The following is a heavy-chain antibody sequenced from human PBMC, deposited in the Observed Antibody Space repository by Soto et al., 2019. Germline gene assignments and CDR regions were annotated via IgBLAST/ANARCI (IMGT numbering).Heavy chain of an antibody. CDR2: IIPGAGTS. CDR3: ARAQAFDY. V-gene: IGHV1-69*04. Sequence: SVKVSCKASGGTFSSYAISWVRQAPGQGLEWMGIIIPGAGTSSYAQKFQGRVTMTGDTSTSTVYMELSSLRSEDTAVYYCARAQAFDYWGQGTLVTVSS. J-gene: IGHJ4*02. CDR1: GGTFSSYA.